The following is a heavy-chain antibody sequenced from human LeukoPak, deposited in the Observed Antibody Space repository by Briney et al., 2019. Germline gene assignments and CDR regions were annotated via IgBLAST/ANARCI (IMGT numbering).Heavy chain of an antibody. CDR1: GGSISSYD. CDR2: IYYSGST. D-gene: IGHD3-10*01. CDR3: AREVMRSGSYYNKAWFDP. Sequence: PSETLSLTCTVSGGSISSYDWSWIRQPPGKGLEWIGYIYYSGSTNYNPSLKSRVTISVDTSKNQFSLKLSSVTAADTAVYYCAREVMRSGSYYNKAWFDPWGQGTLVTVSS. J-gene: IGHJ5*02. V-gene: IGHV4-59*01.